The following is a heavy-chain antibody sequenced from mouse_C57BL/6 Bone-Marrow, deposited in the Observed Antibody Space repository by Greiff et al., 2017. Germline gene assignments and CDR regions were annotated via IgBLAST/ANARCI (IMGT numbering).Heavy chain of an antibody. J-gene: IGHJ1*03. CDR2: IDPENGDT. D-gene: IGHD1-1*01. CDR3: THYGSSYVHFDV. V-gene: IGHV14-4*01. Sequence: EVQLLESGAELVRPGASVKLSCTASGFNIKDDYMHWVKQRPEQGLEWIGWIDPENGDTEYASKFQGKATITADTSSNTAYLQLSSLTSEDTAVYYGTHYGSSYVHFDVWGTGTTVTVSA. CDR1: GFNIKDDY.